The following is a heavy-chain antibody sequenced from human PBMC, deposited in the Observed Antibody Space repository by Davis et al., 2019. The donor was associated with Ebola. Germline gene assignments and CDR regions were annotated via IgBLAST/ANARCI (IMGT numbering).Heavy chain of an antibody. J-gene: IGHJ6*02. D-gene: IGHD5-18*01. CDR2: ISYDGSNQ. CDR1: GFTFSSYA. V-gene: IGHV3-30*04. Sequence: GESLKISCSASGFTFSSYAMHWVRQAPGKGLEWVSVISYDGSNQYYADSVKGRFTLSRDNSKNTLYLQMNSLRAEDTAVYYCAKGRYSYGRNYSNYDYYYGMDVWGQGTTVTVSS. CDR3: AKGRYSYGRNYSNYDYYYGMDV.